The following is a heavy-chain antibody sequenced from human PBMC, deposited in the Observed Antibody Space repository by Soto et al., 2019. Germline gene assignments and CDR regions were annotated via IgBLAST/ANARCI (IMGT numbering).Heavy chain of an antibody. Sequence: GGSLRLSCAASGFTFSSYAMSWVRQAPGKGLEWVSAISGSGGSTYYADSVKGRFTISRDNSKNTLYLQMNSLRAEDTAVYYCALTHARYYYDSSGYRYFDYWGQGTLVTVSS. CDR2: ISGSGGST. CDR1: GFTFSSYA. CDR3: ALTHARYYYDSSGYRYFDY. D-gene: IGHD3-22*01. V-gene: IGHV3-23*01. J-gene: IGHJ4*02.